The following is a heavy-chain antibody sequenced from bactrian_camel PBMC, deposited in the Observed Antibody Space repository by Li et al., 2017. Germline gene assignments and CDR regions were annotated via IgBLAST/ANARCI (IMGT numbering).Heavy chain of an antibody. Sequence: VQLVESGGESVQAGGSLRLSCATSAYTGTMTSMAWFHQAPGKEREGVASIYRLGGSTVYADSVKGRFTISRDDAKDTLYLQMNNLQTEDTAMYYCAADFGPYCSGSYLARRANFEGQGTQVTVS. D-gene: IGHD2*01. V-gene: IGHV3S54*01. J-gene: IGHJ4*01. CDR1: AYTGTMTS. CDR2: IYRLGGST.